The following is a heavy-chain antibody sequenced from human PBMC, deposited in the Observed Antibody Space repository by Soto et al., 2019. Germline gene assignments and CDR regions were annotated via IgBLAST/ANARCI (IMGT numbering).Heavy chain of an antibody. V-gene: IGHV4-31*03. CDR1: GGSVSSGAYY. J-gene: IGHJ3*02. Sequence: QVQLQESDAGLVKASQTLSLTCTVSGGSVSSGAYYWTWIRQRPGKGLEWIGYIYYSGSTYYSPSLKSRLSISPDTVKNQFSLRLSSVTAADTAMYYCARARLRAVYAFDIWGQGTMVTVSS. D-gene: IGHD5-12*01. CDR2: IYYSGST. CDR3: ARARLRAVYAFDI.